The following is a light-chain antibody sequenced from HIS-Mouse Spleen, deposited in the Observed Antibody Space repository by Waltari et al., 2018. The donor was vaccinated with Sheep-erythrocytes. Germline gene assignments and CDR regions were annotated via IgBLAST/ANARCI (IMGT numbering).Light chain of an antibody. CDR2: EVS. CDR3: SSYAGSNNWV. CDR1: SSAVGGCNY. Sequence: QSALTQPPSASGSPGQSVPISCTATSSAVGGCNYVPWYQQHPGKAPKLMIYEVSKRPSGVPDRFSGSKSGNTASLTVSGLQAEDEADYYCSSYAGSNNWVFGGGTKLTVL. J-gene: IGLJ3*02. V-gene: IGLV2-8*01.